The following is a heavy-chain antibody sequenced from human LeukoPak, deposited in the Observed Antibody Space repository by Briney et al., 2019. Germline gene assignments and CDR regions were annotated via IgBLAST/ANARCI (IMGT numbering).Heavy chain of an antibody. J-gene: IGHJ3*02. V-gene: IGHV3-9*01. CDR1: GFTFDDYA. CDR3: ASAAVNAFDI. D-gene: IGHD6-13*01. Sequence: GGSLRLSCAASGFTFDDYAMHWVRQAPGKGLEWVSGISWNSGSIGYADSVKGRFTISRDNAKNSLYLQMNGLRAEDTALYYCASAAVNAFDIWGQGTMVTVSS. CDR2: ISWNSGSI.